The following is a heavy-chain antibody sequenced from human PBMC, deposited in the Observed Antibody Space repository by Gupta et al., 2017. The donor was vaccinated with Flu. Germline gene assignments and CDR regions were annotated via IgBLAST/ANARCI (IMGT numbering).Heavy chain of an antibody. CDR1: GYTFIDYY. CDR2: INPDGGGT. J-gene: IGHJ4*02. V-gene: IGHV1-2*02. D-gene: IGHD2-8*02. CDR3: TRNLVGRDAFDY. Sequence: QVHLVQSGAEMKKPRASVKVSCKASGYTFIDYYIHWVRQAPGQGLEWMGWINPDGGGTRFPQKFQGRVAMTRDTSINTAYMELSSLTSDDTAIYFCTRNLVGRDAFDYWGQGTLVSVSS.